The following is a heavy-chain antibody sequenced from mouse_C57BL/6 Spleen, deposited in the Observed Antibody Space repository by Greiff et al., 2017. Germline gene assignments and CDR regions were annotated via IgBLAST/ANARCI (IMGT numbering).Heavy chain of an antibody. CDR3: TDGYLDY. D-gene: IGHD2-3*01. J-gene: IGHJ2*01. CDR2: ISSGGDYI. CDR1: GFTFSSYA. V-gene: IGHV5-9-1*02. Sequence: EVKVVESGEGLVKPGGSLKLSCAASGFTFSSYAMSWVRQTPEKRLEWVAYISSGGDYIYYADTVEGRFTISRDNARNTLYLQMSSLKSEDTAMYYCTDGYLDYWGQGTTHTVSS.